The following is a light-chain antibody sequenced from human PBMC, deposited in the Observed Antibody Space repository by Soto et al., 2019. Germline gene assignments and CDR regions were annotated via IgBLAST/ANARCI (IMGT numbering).Light chain of an antibody. V-gene: IGKV1-5*01. CDR1: QSISGW. CDR3: QQRSNWPT. CDR2: DAS. J-gene: IGKJ1*01. Sequence: GDRVTITCRASQSISGWLAWYQQKPGKAPKLLIYDASSLESGVPSRFSGSGSGTEFTLTISSLQPDDFAVYYCQQRSNWPTFGQGTKVDIK.